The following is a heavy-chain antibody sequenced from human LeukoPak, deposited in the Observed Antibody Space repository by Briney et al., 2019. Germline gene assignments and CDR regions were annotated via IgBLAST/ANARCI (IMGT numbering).Heavy chain of an antibody. CDR2: INPNSGGT. J-gene: IGHJ4*02. D-gene: IGHD3-22*01. V-gene: IGHV1-2*06. Sequence: ASVKVSCKASGYTFTGYCMHWVRQAPGQGLEWMGRINPNSGGTNYAQKFQGRVTMTRDTSISTAYMELSRLRSDDTAVYYCARVSGYYYYFDYWGQGTLVTVSS. CDR1: GYTFTGYC. CDR3: ARVSGYYYYFDY.